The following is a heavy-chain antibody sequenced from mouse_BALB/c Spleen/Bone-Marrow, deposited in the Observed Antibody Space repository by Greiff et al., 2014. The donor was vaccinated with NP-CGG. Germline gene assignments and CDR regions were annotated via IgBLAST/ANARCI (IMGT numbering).Heavy chain of an antibody. V-gene: IGHV14-1*02. CDR2: IDPEIGNT. Sequence: EVQLQQSGAELVRPGALVKLSCKASGFNIKDYFMHWVKQRPEQGLEWIGWIDPEIGNTLYDPKFQGKASITADTSSNTAYLQLSSLTSDDTAFYYYTRFFGTKDFDYYDQRTTLTIST. CDR3: TRFFGTKDFDY. J-gene: IGHJ2*01. D-gene: IGHD4-1*01. CDR1: GFNIKDYF.